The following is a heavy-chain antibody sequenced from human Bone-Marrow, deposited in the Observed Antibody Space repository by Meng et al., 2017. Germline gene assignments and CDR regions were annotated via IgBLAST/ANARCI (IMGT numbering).Heavy chain of an antibody. Sequence: GGSLRLSCLTSGFTFGDYTMSWVRLAPGKGLEWIGVIRNKAYGGTVVYAASVKGRFSISRDESKGIAFLQMNSLKTEDTALYYCTRVFGDYGNYYSDYWGQGTPVTVSS. CDR3: TRVFGDYGNYYSDY. CDR2: IRNKAYGGTV. D-gene: IGHD4-17*01. V-gene: IGHV3-49*04. CDR1: GFTFGDYT. J-gene: IGHJ4*02.